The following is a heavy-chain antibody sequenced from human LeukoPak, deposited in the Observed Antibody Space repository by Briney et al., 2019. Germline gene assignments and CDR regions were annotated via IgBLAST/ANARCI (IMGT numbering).Heavy chain of an antibody. J-gene: IGHJ4*02. D-gene: IGHD3-10*01. V-gene: IGHV3-21*01. CDR2: ISSSSSYI. CDR3: ARELSWSGRDY. Sequence: GGSLRLSCAASGFTFSSYSMNWVRQAPGEGLEWVSSISSSSSYIYYADSVEGRFTISRDNAKNSLYLQMNSLRAEDTAVYYCARELSWSGRDYWGQGTLVTVSS. CDR1: GFTFSSYS.